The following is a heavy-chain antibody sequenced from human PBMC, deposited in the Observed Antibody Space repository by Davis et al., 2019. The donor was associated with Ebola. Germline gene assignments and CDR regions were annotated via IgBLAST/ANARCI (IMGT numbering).Heavy chain of an antibody. CDR2: INPHNGNT. CDR3: ARAQFPTTSDN. J-gene: IGHJ4*02. CDR1: RYTLTNYG. D-gene: IGHD1-1*01. Sequence: ASVTVSRLASRYTLTNYGITWVRPPPGQGLEWMGWINPHNGNTNYAQNVQGRVTMTTDTSTSTAYMEVGILRSDDTAVYYCARAQFPTTSDNWGQGTLVTVSS. V-gene: IGHV1-18*04.